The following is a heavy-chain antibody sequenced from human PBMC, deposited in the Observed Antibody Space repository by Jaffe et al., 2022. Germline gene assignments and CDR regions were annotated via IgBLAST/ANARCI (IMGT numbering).Heavy chain of an antibody. CDR2: IYPGDSDT. J-gene: IGHJ6*03. D-gene: IGHD3-10*01. V-gene: IGHV5-51*03. CDR1: GYSFTSYW. CDR3: VRPQGSGSYYNRPYYYYYYMDV. Sequence: EVQLVQSGAEVKKPGESLKISCKGSGYSFTSYWIGWVRQMPGKGLEWMGIIYPGDSDTRYSPSFQGQVTISADKSISTAYLQWSSLKASDTAMYYCVRPQGSGSYYNRPYYYYYYMDVWGKGTTVTVSS.